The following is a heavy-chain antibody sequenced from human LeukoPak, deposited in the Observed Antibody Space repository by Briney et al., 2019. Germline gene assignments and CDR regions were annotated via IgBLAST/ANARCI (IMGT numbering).Heavy chain of an antibody. CDR1: GGSISSSSYY. V-gene: IGHV4-39*07. J-gene: IGHJ6*02. D-gene: IGHD1-26*01. CDR3: ARVLGGQTLFYYYGMDV. Sequence: SETLSLTCTVSGGSISSSSYYWGWIRQPPGKGLEWIGSIYYSGSTYYNPSLKSRVTISVDTSKNQFSLDLSSVTAADTAVYYCARVLGGQTLFYYYGMDVWGQGTTVTVSS. CDR2: IYYSGST.